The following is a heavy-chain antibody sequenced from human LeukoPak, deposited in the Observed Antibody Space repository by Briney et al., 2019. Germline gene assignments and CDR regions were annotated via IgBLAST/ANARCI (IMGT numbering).Heavy chain of an antibody. CDR3: ANHPGRGYGYLDY. D-gene: IGHD3-10*01. J-gene: IGHJ4*02. V-gene: IGHV3-23*01. Sequence: PGASLRLSCAASGFTFSSYAMSWVRQAPGKGLEWVSAISGSGGSTYYADSVKGRFTIFRDNSKNTLYLQMNSLRAEDTAVYYCANHPGRGYGYLDYWGQGILVTVSS. CDR1: GFTFSSYA. CDR2: ISGSGGST.